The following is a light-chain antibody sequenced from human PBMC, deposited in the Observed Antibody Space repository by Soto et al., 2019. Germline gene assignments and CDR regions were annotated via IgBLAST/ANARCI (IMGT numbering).Light chain of an antibody. CDR2: DSS. J-gene: IGKJ4*01. Sequence: DIPMTQSPSTLSASVGDRVTITCRASQSISSWLAWDQQKPGKPAKLLIYDSSSLESGVPSRCSGSGSGTEFTLTISSLQPDDFATYYCQQYNSYPLTFGGGTKVEIK. V-gene: IGKV1-5*01. CDR3: QQYNSYPLT. CDR1: QSISSW.